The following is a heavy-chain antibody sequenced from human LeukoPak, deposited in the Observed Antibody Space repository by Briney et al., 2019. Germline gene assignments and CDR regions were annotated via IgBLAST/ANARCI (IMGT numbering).Heavy chain of an antibody. CDR3: ARRPTYYYDSSGYYYVGSAGYYFDY. J-gene: IGHJ4*02. D-gene: IGHD3-22*01. CDR1: GGSIRSSYYY. Sequence: PSETLSLTCTVSGGSIRSSYYYWGWIRQPPGKGLEWIGSIYDSGSTYYNPSLKSRVTISVDTSKNQFSLKLNSVTAADTAVYYCARRPTYYYDSSGYYYVGSAGYYFDYWGQGTLVTVSS. CDR2: IYDSGST. V-gene: IGHV4-39*01.